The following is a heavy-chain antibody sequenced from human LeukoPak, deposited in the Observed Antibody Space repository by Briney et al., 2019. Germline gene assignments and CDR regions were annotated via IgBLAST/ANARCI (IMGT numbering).Heavy chain of an antibody. CDR1: GYSIRSGRY. D-gene: IGHD4-23*01. CDR3: ARRVYGGKMHRWFDP. V-gene: IGHV4-38-2*01. CDR2: LSDSVST. Sequence: SETLSLTCAVSGYSIRSGRYWGWIRQTPGKGLEWIGSLSDSVSTYYNPSLKSRVTISVDTSKNHFSLRLSSVTAADTAVYYCARRVYGGKMHRWFDPWGQGTLVTVSS. J-gene: IGHJ5*02.